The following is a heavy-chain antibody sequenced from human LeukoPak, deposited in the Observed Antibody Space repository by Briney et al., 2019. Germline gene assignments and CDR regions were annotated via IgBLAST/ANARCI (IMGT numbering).Heavy chain of an antibody. D-gene: IGHD2-15*01. CDR2: IYYSGST. Sequence: PSETLSLTCTVSGGSISSSSYYWGWIRQPPGKGLEWIGSIYYSGSTYYNPSLKSRVTISVDTSENQFSLNLSSVTAADTAVYYCATGLLRGNWFDPWGRGTLVTVSS. V-gene: IGHV4-39*07. CDR3: ATGLLRGNWFDP. J-gene: IGHJ5*02. CDR1: GGSISSSSYY.